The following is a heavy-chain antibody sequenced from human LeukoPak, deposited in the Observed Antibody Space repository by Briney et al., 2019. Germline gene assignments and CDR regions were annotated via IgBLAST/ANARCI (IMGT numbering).Heavy chain of an antibody. V-gene: IGHV3-23*01. D-gene: IGHD6-19*01. J-gene: IGHJ4*02. CDR3: PKQSYASGWNPFDY. CDR1: GFTFSSYA. Sequence: GGSLRLSCAASGFTFSSYAMSWVRQAPCKGLEWVSTISGGGITTYYADSAKGRFTISRHNSKNTLYLQMNSLRAEDTAVYYCPKQSYASGWNPFDYWGQGILVTVSS. CDR2: ISGGGITT.